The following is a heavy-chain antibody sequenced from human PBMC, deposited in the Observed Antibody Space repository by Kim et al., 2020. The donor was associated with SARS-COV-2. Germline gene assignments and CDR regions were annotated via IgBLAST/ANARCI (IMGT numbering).Heavy chain of an antibody. V-gene: IGHV4-59*01. D-gene: IGHD6-13*01. J-gene: IGHJ5*02. Sequence: IKSRVTISEDTSKNQFYLKLSSVTAADTAVYYCARDLLAAAAGTGGFDPWGQGTLVTVSS. CDR3: ARDLLAAAAGTGGFDP.